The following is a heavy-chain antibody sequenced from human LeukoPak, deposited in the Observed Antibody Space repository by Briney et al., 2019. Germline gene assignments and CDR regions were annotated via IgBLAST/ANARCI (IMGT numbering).Heavy chain of an antibody. V-gene: IGHV5-51*01. Sequence: GESLKISCEGLGYSFSTYWSAWVRQRPGKGLEWMGIIYPDGSETRYDPSFEGRVTISADRSTSTAYLQWSSLRASDTAMYYCARASRDGYNQNFDHWGREPWSPFPQ. D-gene: IGHD5-24*01. CDR3: ARASRDGYNQNFDH. CDR1: GYSFSTYW. CDR2: IYPDGSET. J-gene: IGHJ4*02.